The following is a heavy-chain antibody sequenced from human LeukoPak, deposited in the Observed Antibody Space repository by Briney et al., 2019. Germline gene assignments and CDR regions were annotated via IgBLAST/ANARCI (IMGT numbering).Heavy chain of an antibody. CDR2: IYSGGST. CDR1: GFTVSSNY. D-gene: IGHD1-26*01. J-gene: IGHJ4*02. CDR3: ARVLVGAADY. Sequence: PGGSLRLSCAASGFTVSSNYMSWVRQAPGKGLEWVSVIYSGGSTYYADSVKGRFTISRDNSKNTLYLQMNSLRAEETAVYYCARVLVGAADYWGQGTLVTVSS. V-gene: IGHV3-53*01.